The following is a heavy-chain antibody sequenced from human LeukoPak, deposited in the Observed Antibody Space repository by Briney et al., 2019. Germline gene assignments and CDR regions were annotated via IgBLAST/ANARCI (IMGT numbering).Heavy chain of an antibody. J-gene: IGHJ4*02. CDR1: GGSISSSSYY. V-gene: IGHV4-39*07. Sequence: SETLSLTCTVSGGSISSSSYYWGWIRQPPGKGLEWIGSIYYSGSTYYNPSLKSRVTISVDTSKNQFSLKLSSLTAADTAVYYCASEYSSSSGLFDYWGRGTLVTVSS. D-gene: IGHD6-6*01. CDR3: ASEYSSSSGLFDY. CDR2: IYYSGST.